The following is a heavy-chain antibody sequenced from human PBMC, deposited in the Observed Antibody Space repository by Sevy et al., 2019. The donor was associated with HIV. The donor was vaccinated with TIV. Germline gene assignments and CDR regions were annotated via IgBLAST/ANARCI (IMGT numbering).Heavy chain of an antibody. CDR3: AKDSGISAQIVVALRY. D-gene: IGHD3-22*01. Sequence: GGSLRLSCADSGVTFSSYAMSWVRQAPGKGREWVSTISGHGGSTYYAGAVKGRFTISRDNSKKMVYLQMNSLRAEDTAVYYCAKDSGISAQIVVALRYWGQGTQVTVSS. J-gene: IGHJ4*02. V-gene: IGHV3-23*01. CDR1: GVTFSSYA. CDR2: ISGHGGST.